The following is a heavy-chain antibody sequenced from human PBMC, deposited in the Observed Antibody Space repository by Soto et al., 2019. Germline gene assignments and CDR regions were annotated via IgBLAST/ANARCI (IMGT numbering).Heavy chain of an antibody. CDR2: MNPNSGNT. J-gene: IGHJ5*01. CDR3: ARGRITIFGVVIPFDS. D-gene: IGHD3-3*01. V-gene: IGHV1-8*01. Sequence: GASVKVSCKASGYTFTSYDINWVRQATGQGLEWMGWMNPNSGNTGYAQKFQGRVTMTRNTSISTAYMELSSLRSEDTAVYYCARGRITIFGVVIPFDSWGQGTLVTVSS. CDR1: GYTFTSYD.